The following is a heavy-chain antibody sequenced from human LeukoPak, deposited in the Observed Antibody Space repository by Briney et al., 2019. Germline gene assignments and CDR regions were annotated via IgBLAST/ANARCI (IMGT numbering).Heavy chain of an antibody. CDR1: GGSISSVDYY. V-gene: IGHV4-30-4*08. CDR3: AVRYCSTSSCYPYFDY. J-gene: IGHJ4*02. CDR2: IYYSGST. D-gene: IGHD2-2*01. Sequence: SQTLSLTCTVSGGSISSVDYYWSWIRQPPGKGLEWIGYIYYSGSTYYNPSLKGRLTISVDTSKNPFSLKLSSVTAADTAVYYCAVRYCSTSSCYPYFDYWGQGTLVTVSS.